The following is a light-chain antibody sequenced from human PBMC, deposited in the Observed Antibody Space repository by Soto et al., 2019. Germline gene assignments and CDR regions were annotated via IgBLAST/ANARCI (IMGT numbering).Light chain of an antibody. CDR3: QQYNNWPPWT. CDR2: HAS. Sequence: EIVMTQSPATLSVSPGERATHSCRASQSVSTNLAWYQQKPGQAPRLLIYHASTRAAGIPARFSGSGSGTEFTLTISSLQSEDFAVYHCQQYNNWPPWTFGHGTKVHIK. V-gene: IGKV3D-15*01. J-gene: IGKJ1*01. CDR1: QSVSTN.